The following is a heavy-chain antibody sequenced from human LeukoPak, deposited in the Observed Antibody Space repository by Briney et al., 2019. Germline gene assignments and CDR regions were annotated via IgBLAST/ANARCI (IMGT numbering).Heavy chain of an antibody. CDR1: GYTLTELS. J-gene: IGHJ4*02. Sequence: ASVKVSCKVSGYTLTELSMHWVRQAPGKGLEWMGGFDPEDGETIYAQKFQGRVTITRDTSASTAYMELSSLRSEDTAVYYCARDAAAYCGGDCYLDYWGQGTLVTVSS. CDR2: FDPEDGET. CDR3: ARDAAAYCGGDCYLDY. V-gene: IGHV1-24*01. D-gene: IGHD2-21*02.